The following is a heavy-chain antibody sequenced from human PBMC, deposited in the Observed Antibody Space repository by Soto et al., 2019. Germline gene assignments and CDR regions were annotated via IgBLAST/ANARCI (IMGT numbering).Heavy chain of an antibody. CDR1: GFTFTTYS. D-gene: IGHD2-2*01. CDR3: ATLTYCSSASCPNYYYVMDV. V-gene: IGHV3-21*06. J-gene: IGHJ6*02. Sequence: LRLSCAASGFTFTTYSLTWVRQAPGKGLEWVASIGSSSNYIYYADSVKGRFTISRDNAKNSLFLQMNSLRAEDTAVYYCATLTYCSSASCPNYYYVMDVWGQGTTVTSP. CDR2: IGSSSNYI.